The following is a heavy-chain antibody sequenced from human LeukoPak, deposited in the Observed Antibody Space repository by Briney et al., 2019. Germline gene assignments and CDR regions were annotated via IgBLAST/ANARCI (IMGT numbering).Heavy chain of an antibody. J-gene: IGHJ6*02. D-gene: IGHD3-22*01. CDR3: ARDLSDSSGYLRGYYYGMDV. V-gene: IGHV3-74*01. CDR1: GFTFSSYW. Sequence: GGSLRLSCAASGFTFSSYWMHWVRQAPGKGLVWVSRINSDGRSTSYADSVKGRFTISRDNAKNTLYLQMNSLRAEDTAVYYCARDLSDSSGYLRGYYYGMDVWGQGTTVTVSS. CDR2: INSDGRST.